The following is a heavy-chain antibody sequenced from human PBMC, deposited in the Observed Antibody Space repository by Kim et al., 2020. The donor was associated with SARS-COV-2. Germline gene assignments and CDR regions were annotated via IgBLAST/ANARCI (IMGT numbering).Heavy chain of an antibody. CDR3: ARRFDS. Sequence: YHTGNTNSNPSLRSRVTISVDTSKNQFSLKLISVTAADTAIYYCARRFDSWGQGTLVTVSS. CDR2: YHTGNT. V-gene: IGHV4-59*01. J-gene: IGHJ5*01.